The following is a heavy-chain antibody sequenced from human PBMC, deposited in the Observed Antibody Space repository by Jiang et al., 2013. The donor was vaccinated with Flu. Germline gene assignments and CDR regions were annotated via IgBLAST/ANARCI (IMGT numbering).Heavy chain of an antibody. J-gene: IGHJ5*02. CDR3: ARDQLLTFGRFDP. Sequence: RVTITADESTSTAYMELSSLRSEDTAVYYCARDQLLTFGRFDPWGQGTLVTVSS. V-gene: IGHV1-69*01. D-gene: IGHD3-10*01.